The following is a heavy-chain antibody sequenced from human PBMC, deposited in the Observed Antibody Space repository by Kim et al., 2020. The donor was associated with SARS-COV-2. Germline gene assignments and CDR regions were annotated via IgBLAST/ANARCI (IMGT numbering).Heavy chain of an antibody. V-gene: IGHV3-21*01. CDR1: GFTFSSYS. CDR2: ISSSSSYI. CDR3: AREWGAGAFDI. D-gene: IGHD1-26*01. J-gene: IGHJ3*02. Sequence: GGSLRLSCAASGFTFSSYSMNWVRQAPGKGLEWVSSISSSSSYIYYADSVKGRFTISRDNAKNSLYLQMNSLRAEDTAVYYCAREWGAGAFDIWGQGTMVTVSS.